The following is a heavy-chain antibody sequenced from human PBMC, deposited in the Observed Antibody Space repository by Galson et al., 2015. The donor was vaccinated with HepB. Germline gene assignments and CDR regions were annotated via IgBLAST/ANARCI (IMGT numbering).Heavy chain of an antibody. CDR1: GFTFRNYA. Sequence: SLRLSCAASGFTFRNYAMSWVRQAPGKGLEWVSAITPSGDNTYSADSVKGRFTISRDNAKNSVYLQMDRLRPEDTAFYYCTKGALWFGERNMYYDYWGQGVLVTVSS. V-gene: IGHV3-23*01. CDR3: TKGALWFGERNMYYDY. CDR2: ITPSGDNT. D-gene: IGHD3-10*01. J-gene: IGHJ4*02.